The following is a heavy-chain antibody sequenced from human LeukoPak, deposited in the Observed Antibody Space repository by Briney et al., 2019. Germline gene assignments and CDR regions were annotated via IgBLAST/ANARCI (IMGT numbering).Heavy chain of an antibody. CDR3: AKHIVGGYDWIYNSDYCYAMDV. V-gene: IGHV3-30*18. Sequence: GRSLRLSCAASGFTFSSYAIHWVRQAPGKGLEWVATVSSEGRNQYYADPVKGRFSISRDNSQNTVYLQMNSLRPEDTAVYHCAKHIVGGYDWIYNSDYCYAMDVWGQGTTVTVSS. J-gene: IGHJ6*02. D-gene: IGHD5-12*01. CDR2: VSSEGRNQ. CDR1: GFTFSSYA.